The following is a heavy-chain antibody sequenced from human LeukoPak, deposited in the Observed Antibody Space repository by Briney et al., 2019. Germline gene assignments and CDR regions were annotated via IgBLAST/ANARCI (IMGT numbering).Heavy chain of an antibody. V-gene: IGHV4-38-2*02. J-gene: IGHJ5*02. CDR2: IYHSGST. D-gene: IGHD1-20*01. CDR1: GYSISSGYY. CDR3: ARERGDNWNVGP. Sequence: SETLSLTCSVSGYSISSGYYWGWIRQPPGKGLEWIGTIYHSGSTYYNPSLNSRVTISVDTSNNQFSLKLTSVTAAATAVYYCARERGDNWNVGPWGQGTLVTVSS.